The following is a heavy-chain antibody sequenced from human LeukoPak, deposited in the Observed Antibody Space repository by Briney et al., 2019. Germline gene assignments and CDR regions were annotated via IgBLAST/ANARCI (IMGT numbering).Heavy chain of an antibody. V-gene: IGHV3-53*01. D-gene: IGHD2-21*01. CDR2: IYSGGST. CDR3: AKDFRIGYSAHFDY. CDR1: GFTVSSNY. J-gene: IGHJ4*02. Sequence: PGGSLRLSCAASGFTVSSNYMSWVRQAPGKGLEWVSVIYSGGSTYYADSVKGRFTISRDISKNTLYLQMDSLRAEDTAVYYCAKDFRIGYSAHFDYWGQGALVTVSS.